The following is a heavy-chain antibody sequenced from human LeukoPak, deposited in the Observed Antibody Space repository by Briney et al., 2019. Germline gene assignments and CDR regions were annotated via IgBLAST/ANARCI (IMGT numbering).Heavy chain of an antibody. D-gene: IGHD3-10*01. J-gene: IGHJ4*02. V-gene: IGHV3-21*05. CDR3: AISGWFGELFPFDY. Sequence: PGGSLRLSCAASGITFSDYSMNWVRQAPGKGLEWVSYISSGGIIIYYADSVKGRFTISRDNAKNSLYLQMNSLRAEDTAVYYRAISGWFGELFPFDYWGQGTLVTVSS. CDR2: ISSGGIII. CDR1: GITFSDYS.